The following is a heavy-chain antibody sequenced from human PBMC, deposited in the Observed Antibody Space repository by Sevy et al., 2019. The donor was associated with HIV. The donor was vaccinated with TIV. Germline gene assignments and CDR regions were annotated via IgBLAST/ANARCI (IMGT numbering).Heavy chain of an antibody. D-gene: IGHD6-13*01. CDR3: ATHAGIAAAGRVFDY. CDR2: IRNKADSYTT. Sequence: LSLTCAASGFTSSDHYMEWVRQAPGKGLEWVGRIRNKADSYTTEYAASVKGRFTISRDDSKNSLYLLMNSLRTEDTAVYYCATHAGIAAAGRVFDYWGQGTLVTVSS. J-gene: IGHJ4*02. CDR1: GFTSSDHY. V-gene: IGHV3-72*01.